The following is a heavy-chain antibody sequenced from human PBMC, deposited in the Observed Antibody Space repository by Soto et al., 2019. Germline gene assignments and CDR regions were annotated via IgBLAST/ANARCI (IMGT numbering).Heavy chain of an antibody. CDR3: GRQPGHCGSTTCFGYYSVDV. Sequence: SETLSLTCTVSGGSNSSYYWSWIRQPPGKALEWIGYIYYSGSTNYNPSLKSRVTISVDTSKNQFSLKLSSVTAADTAVYYCGRQPGHCGSTTCFGYYSVDVWGQGTTVTVSS. CDR1: GGSNSSYY. CDR2: IYYSGST. J-gene: IGHJ6*02. V-gene: IGHV4-59*08. D-gene: IGHD2-2*01.